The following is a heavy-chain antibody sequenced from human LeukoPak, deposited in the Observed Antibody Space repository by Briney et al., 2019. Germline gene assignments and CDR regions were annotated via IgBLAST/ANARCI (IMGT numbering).Heavy chain of an antibody. Sequence: GGSLRLSCAASAFTFSNAWMSWVRQAQGQGLEWVGRIKSKTDGGTTDYAAPVKGRFTISRDNSKITLYLQMTSLRAEDTAVYYCAKRKGYYGSGTYRGYYYYYMDVWGKGTTVTISS. D-gene: IGHD3-10*01. CDR1: AFTFSNAW. J-gene: IGHJ6*03. V-gene: IGHV3-15*01. CDR3: AKRKGYYGSGTYRGYYYYYMDV. CDR2: IKSKTDGGTT.